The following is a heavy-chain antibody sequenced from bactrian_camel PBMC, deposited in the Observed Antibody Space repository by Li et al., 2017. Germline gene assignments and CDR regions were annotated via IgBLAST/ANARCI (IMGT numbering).Heavy chain of an antibody. Sequence: QLVESGGGLVQPGGSLRLSCAASGFTFSSYWMYWVRQAPGKGLEWVTTVNRGTGGSTYSADSVKGRSTISRDNAKNTVYLQMNSLKPEDTALYYCVRDLVYGDGAHGFAYWGQGTQVTVS. J-gene: IGHJ6*01. CDR1: GFTFSSYW. D-gene: IGHD6*01. V-gene: IGHV3S25*01. CDR3: VRDLVYGDGAHGFAY. CDR2: VNRGTGGST.